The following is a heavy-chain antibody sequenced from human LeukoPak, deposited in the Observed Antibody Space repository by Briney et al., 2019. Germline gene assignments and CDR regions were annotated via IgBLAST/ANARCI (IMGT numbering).Heavy chain of an antibody. CDR1: GDSITSGSYY. V-gene: IGHV4-39*07. Sequence: KPSETLPLTCTVSGDSITSGSYYWGWIRQTPGKGLEWIGNIYSDGDTSFNPSLKSRITMSADTSKNQFSLKLNSVTAADTAVYFCARDSGFWLYWGQGTLVSVSS. CDR3: ARDSGFWLY. J-gene: IGHJ4*02. CDR2: IYSDGDT. D-gene: IGHD3-22*01.